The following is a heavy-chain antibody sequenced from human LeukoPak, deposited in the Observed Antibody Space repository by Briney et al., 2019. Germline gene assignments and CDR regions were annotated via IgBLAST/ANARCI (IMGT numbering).Heavy chain of an antibody. Sequence: SETLSLTCTVSGVSISSYYWSWLRQPPGKGLEWIGYIYYNGNTNYTPSLRSRVTISLDTSKNQFSLKLSSVTAADTAVYYCARRVSSITAYFLDYWGQGTQVTVSS. CDR1: GVSISSYY. CDR3: ARRVSSITAYFLDY. V-gene: IGHV4-59*08. D-gene: IGHD1-20*01. CDR2: IYYNGNT. J-gene: IGHJ4*02.